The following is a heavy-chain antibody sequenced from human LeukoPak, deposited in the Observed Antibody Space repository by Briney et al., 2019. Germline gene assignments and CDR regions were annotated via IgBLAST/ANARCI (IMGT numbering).Heavy chain of an antibody. CDR3: ATQGLLDAFDI. J-gene: IGHJ3*02. Sequence: GGSLRLSCAASGFTFSDAWMIWVRQAPGKGREGVGRIKSRADGGTPHYAAPVTGRFTISRDDSNGTLFLQMNSLTTEDTAVYYCATQGLLDAFDIWGQGTMAIVSS. D-gene: IGHD3-22*01. CDR2: IKSRADGGTP. CDR1: GFTFSDAW. V-gene: IGHV3-15*01.